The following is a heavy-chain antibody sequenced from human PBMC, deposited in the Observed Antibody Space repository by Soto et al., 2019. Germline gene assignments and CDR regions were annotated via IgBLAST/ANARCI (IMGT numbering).Heavy chain of an antibody. CDR2: IHYIQTS. CDR3: VSEGGSYDSGGYLIRGAFDI. J-gene: IGHJ3*02. V-gene: IGHV4-30-4*08. CDR1: GGSMSSGDYY. Sequence: SETLSLTSSVSGGSMSSGDYYWNWIRHSPANDLHWNGSIHYIQTSYSNPSLHSRLSISVATTKRQCSLNLTSVTGAETAVYYCVSEGGSYDSGGYLIRGAFDIWGPGTKVTV. D-gene: IGHD3-22*01.